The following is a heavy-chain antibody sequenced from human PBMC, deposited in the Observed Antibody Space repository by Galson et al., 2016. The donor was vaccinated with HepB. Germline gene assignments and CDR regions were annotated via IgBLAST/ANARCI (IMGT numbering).Heavy chain of an antibody. CDR3: ARWCSSTSCHVGMDV. CDR2: INAGNGNT. D-gene: IGHD2-2*01. CDR1: GYTFTSYD. Sequence: SVKVSCKASGYTFTSYDMHWVRQAPGQRLEWMGWINAGNGNTKYSQEFQGRVTITRDTYARTAYMELSSLRSEDTAVYYCARWCSSTSCHVGMDVWGQGTLVTVSS. V-gene: IGHV1-3*01. J-gene: IGHJ4*02.